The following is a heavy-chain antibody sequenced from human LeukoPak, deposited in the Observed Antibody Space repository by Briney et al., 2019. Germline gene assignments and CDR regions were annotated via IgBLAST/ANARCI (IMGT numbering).Heavy chain of an antibody. V-gene: IGHV3-48*04. CDR2: ISSSGSTI. CDR3: AREAHYGGSSGDAFDI. J-gene: IGHJ3*02. D-gene: IGHD4-23*01. Sequence: GGSLRLSCEASGLTFSSYSMNWVRQAPGKGLEWVSYISSSGSTIYYADSVKGRFTISRDNAKNSLYLQMNSLRAEDTAVYYCAREAHYGGSSGDAFDIWGQGTMVTVSS. CDR1: GLTFSSYS.